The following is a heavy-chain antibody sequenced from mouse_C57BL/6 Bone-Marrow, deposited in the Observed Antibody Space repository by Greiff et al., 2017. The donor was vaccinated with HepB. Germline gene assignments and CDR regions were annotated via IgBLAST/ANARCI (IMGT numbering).Heavy chain of an antibody. D-gene: IGHD1-1*01. J-gene: IGHJ3*01. CDR2: ILPGSGST. Sequence: QVQLKQSGAELMKPGASVKLSCKATGYTFTGYWIEWVKQRPGHGLEWIGEILPGSGSTNYNEKFKGKATFTADTSANTAYMQLSSLTTEDSAIYYCAKDHYYGSSYGWFAYWGQGTLVTVSA. CDR3: AKDHYYGSSYGWFAY. V-gene: IGHV1-9*01. CDR1: GYTFTGYW.